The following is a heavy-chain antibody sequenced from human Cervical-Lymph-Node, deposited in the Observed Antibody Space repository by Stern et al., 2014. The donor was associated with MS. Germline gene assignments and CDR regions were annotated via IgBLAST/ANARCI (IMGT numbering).Heavy chain of an antibody. CDR2: IDQDGSEK. V-gene: IGHV3-7*01. Sequence: EVHLVESGGGLVQPGGSLRLSCAASGFTFSIYWMSWVRQAPGKGLEWVANIDQDGSEKYYVDSVKGRFTISRDNAKNSLNLQMSSLRAEDTAVYYCARGGHISAWHGDGAFDIWGQGTMLTVSS. CDR1: GFTFSIYW. D-gene: IGHD6-19*01. J-gene: IGHJ3*02. CDR3: ARGGHISAWHGDGAFDI.